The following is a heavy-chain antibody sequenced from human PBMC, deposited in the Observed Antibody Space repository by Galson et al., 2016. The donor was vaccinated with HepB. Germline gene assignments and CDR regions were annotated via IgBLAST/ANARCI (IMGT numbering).Heavy chain of an antibody. Sequence: SLRLSCAVSGLSFNRDAMHWVRQAPGKGLEWVAVISSDGSSTYYADSVKGRFTISRDNSKNTLYLQMNGLRTEDTAVFYCARDPNFGDYEGAFDYWGQGTLVTVSS. CDR2: ISSDGSST. J-gene: IGHJ4*02. CDR3: ARDPNFGDYEGAFDY. D-gene: IGHD4-17*01. V-gene: IGHV3-30-3*01. CDR1: GLSFNRDA.